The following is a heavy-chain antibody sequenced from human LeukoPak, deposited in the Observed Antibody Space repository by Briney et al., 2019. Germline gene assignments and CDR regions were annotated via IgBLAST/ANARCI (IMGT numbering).Heavy chain of an antibody. Sequence: SETLSLTCTVSGGSISSYYWSWIRQPPGKGLEWIGFIYDSGSTNYNPSLKSRVTISVDTSKNQFSLKLRSVTAADTAVYYCAKDNYYGSGSYFDYWGQGTLVTVSS. D-gene: IGHD3-10*01. V-gene: IGHV4-59*01. CDR1: GGSISSYY. CDR2: IYDSGST. J-gene: IGHJ4*02. CDR3: AKDNYYGSGSYFDY.